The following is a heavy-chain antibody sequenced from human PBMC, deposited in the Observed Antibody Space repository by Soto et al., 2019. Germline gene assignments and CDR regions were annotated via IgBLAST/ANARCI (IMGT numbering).Heavy chain of an antibody. CDR1: GDNFSGYW. CDR3: ARGGVSTRTFDY. V-gene: IGHV5-51*01. J-gene: IGHJ4*02. D-gene: IGHD3-3*01. CDR2: IYPSDSDT. Sequence: WESLTIPCTCSGDNFSGYWIAWVRQMPGKGLGLMGIIYPSDSDTRYRPSFQGQVAISADKSISSAYLQWSSLRASDTAMYYCARGGVSTRTFDYWGQGTPVTVSS.